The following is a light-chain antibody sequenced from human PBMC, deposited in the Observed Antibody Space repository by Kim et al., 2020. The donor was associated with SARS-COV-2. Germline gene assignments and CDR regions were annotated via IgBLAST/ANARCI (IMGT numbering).Light chain of an antibody. J-gene: IGKJ2*01. CDR3: QQYNNWPMYT. V-gene: IGKV3-15*01. Sequence: EIVVTQSPATLSVSPGEEVTLSCRASQSVTDKLAWYQQKPGQAPRLLIYGASTRATGIPARFSGSGSGTEFTLTISSLQSEDFAVYFCQQYNNWPMYTFGQGTKLEI. CDR1: QSVTDK. CDR2: GAS.